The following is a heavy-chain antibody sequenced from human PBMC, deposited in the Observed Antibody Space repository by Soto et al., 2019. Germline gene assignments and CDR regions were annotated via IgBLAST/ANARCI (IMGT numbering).Heavy chain of an antibody. J-gene: IGHJ3*02. CDR2: ISWNSGSI. D-gene: IGHD3-10*01. Sequence: EVQLVESGGGLVQPGRSLRLSCAASGFTFDDYAMHWVRQAPGKGLEWVSGISWNSGSIGYADSVKGRFTISRDNAKNSLYLPMNSLRAEDTALYYCAKKGSVRGAQKNAFDIWGQGTMVTVSS. V-gene: IGHV3-9*01. CDR1: GFTFDDYA. CDR3: AKKGSVRGAQKNAFDI.